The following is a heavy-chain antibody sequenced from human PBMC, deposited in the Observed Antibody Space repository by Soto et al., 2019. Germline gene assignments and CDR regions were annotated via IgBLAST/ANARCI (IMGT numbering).Heavy chain of an antibody. CDR1: GGSFSGYY. V-gene: IGHV4-34*01. Sequence: QVQLQQWGAGLLKPSETLSLTCAVYGGSFSGYYWSWIRQPPGKGLEWIGEINHSGSTNYNPSLNSRATISVDTSKNQFSLKLSSVTAADTAVYYCARVGSGSYKYVQHWGQGTLVTVSS. CDR2: INHSGST. D-gene: IGHD1-26*01. CDR3: ARVGSGSYKYVQH. J-gene: IGHJ1*01.